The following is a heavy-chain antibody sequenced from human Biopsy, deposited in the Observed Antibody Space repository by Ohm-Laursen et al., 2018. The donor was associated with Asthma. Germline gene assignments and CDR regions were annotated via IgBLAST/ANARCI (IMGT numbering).Heavy chain of an antibody. D-gene: IGHD3-10*01. V-gene: IGHV3-30*03. Sequence: SLRLSCTASGFTFSTYGMHWVRQAPGKGLEWVAVISYDGFNKDYGDSVKGRFTISRDNSKYTLYLQMNSLRVEDTAVYYCARGLDYSGRSGFDYWGQGTLVTVSS. CDR3: ARGLDYSGRSGFDY. CDR1: GFTFSTYG. CDR2: ISYDGFNK. J-gene: IGHJ4*02.